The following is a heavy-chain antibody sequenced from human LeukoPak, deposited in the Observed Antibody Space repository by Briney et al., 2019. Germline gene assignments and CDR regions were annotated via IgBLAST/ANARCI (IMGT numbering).Heavy chain of an antibody. CDR1: GYTFTSYA. J-gene: IGHJ4*02. V-gene: IGHV7-4-1*02. CDR2: INTNTGNP. Sequence: GASVKVSCKASGYTFTSYAMNWVRQAPGQGLEWMGWINTNTGNPTYAQGFTGRFVFSLDTSVSTAYLQISSLKAEDTAVYYCARGIASHADHHYNFDYWGQGTLVTVSS. D-gene: IGHD4-11*01. CDR3: ARGIASHADHHYNFDY.